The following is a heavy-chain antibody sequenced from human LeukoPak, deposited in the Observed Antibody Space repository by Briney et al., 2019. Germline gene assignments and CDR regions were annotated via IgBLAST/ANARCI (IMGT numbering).Heavy chain of an antibody. CDR1: GFTVSSNY. Sequence: GGSLRLSCAASGFTVSSNYMSWVRQAPGKGLEWVSVIYSGGSTYYADSVKGRFTTSRDNSKNTLYLQMNSLRAEDTAVYYCARGKMYSSGWYGDGIDYWGQGTLVTVSS. CDR3: ARGKMYSSGWYGDGIDY. CDR2: IYSGGST. D-gene: IGHD6-19*01. V-gene: IGHV3-66*02. J-gene: IGHJ4*02.